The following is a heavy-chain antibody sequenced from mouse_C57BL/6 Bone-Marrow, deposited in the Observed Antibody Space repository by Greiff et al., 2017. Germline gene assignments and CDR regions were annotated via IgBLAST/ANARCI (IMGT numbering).Heavy chain of an antibody. D-gene: IGHD2-2*01. V-gene: IGHV1-81*01. CDR3: ARWLPLFAY. CDR1: GYTFTSYG. J-gene: IGHJ3*01. Sequence: VQRVESGAELARPGASVKLSCKASGYTFTSYGISWVKQRTGQGLEWIGEIYPRSGNTYYNEKFKGKATLTADKSSSTAYMELRSLTSEDSAVYFCARWLPLFAYWGQGTLVTVSA. CDR2: IYPRSGNT.